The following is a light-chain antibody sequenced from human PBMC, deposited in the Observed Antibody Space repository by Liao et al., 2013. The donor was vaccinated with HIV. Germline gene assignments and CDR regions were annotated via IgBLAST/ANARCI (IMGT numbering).Light chain of an antibody. CDR3: QVWDNGRDHYV. Sequence: SYVLTQPPSVSVAPGKTATITCGGDNIGSKSVHWYQQKPGQAPVLVIYYDNEWPSGIPERFSGSNSGNTATLTISRVEAGDEADYYCQVWDNGRDHYVFGSGYQGHRP. CDR2: YDN. J-gene: IGLJ1*01. CDR1: NIGSKS. V-gene: IGLV3-21*04.